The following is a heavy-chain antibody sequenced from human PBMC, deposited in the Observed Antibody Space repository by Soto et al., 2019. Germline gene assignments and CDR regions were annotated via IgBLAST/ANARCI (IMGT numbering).Heavy chain of an antibody. V-gene: IGHV3-7*05. Sequence: GGSLRLSCAASGFTFSSYWMSWVRQAPGKGLEWVANIKQDGSEKYYVDSVKGRFTISRDNAKNSLYLQMNSLRAEDTAVYYWARDSSGWYAGYYGMDVGGQGTTVTVSS. CDR3: ARDSSGWYAGYYGMDV. D-gene: IGHD6-19*01. J-gene: IGHJ6*02. CDR2: IKQDGSEK. CDR1: GFTFSSYW.